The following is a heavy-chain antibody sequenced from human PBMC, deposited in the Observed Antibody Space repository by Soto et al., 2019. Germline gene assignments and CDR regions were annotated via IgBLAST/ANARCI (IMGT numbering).Heavy chain of an antibody. Sequence: SVKVSCKASGGTFSSYAISWVRQAPGQGLEWMGGIIPIFGTANYAQKFQGRVTITADESTSTAYMELSSLRSEDTAVYYCARMIITGTTLDYYYGMDVWGQGTTVTVSS. CDR3: ARMIITGTTLDYYYGMDV. CDR1: GGTFSSYA. CDR2: IIPIFGTA. J-gene: IGHJ6*02. D-gene: IGHD1-7*01. V-gene: IGHV1-69*13.